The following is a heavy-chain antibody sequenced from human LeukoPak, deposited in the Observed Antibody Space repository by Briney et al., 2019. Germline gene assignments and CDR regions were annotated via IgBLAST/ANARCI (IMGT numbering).Heavy chain of an antibody. V-gene: IGHV3-74*01. D-gene: IGHD3-22*01. Sequence: GGSLRLSCVASGFTVSSYWMHWVRQGPGKGLVWVSRIKSDGNTNYADSVKGRFTISRDDAKNTVSLQMNSLRAEDTGVYYCARAPSEIGGYYPEYFRHWGQGTLVTVSS. CDR2: IKSDGNT. CDR3: ARAPSEIGGYYPEYFRH. CDR1: GFTVSSYW. J-gene: IGHJ1*01.